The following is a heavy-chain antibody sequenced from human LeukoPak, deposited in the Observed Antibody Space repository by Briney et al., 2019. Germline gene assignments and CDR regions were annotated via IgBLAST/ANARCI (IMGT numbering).Heavy chain of an antibody. CDR1: EFSFSTYW. CDR2: IKQDGSEK. Sequence: PGGSLRLSCAVSEFSFSTYWMTWVRQAPGKGLEWVANIKQDGSEKYYVDSVKGRFTISRDNAKNSLYLQMNSLRAEDTAVYYCARYLWFGGMDVWGKGTTVTVSS. D-gene: IGHD3-10*01. CDR3: ARYLWFGGMDV. J-gene: IGHJ6*03. V-gene: IGHV3-7*01.